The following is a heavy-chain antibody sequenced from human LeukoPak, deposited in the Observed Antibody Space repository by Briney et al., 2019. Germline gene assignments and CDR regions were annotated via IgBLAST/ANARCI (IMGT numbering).Heavy chain of an antibody. V-gene: IGHV4-34*01. CDR1: GGSFSGYY. CDR2: INHSGST. Sequence: SETLSLTCAVYGGSFSGYYWSWIHQPPGKGLEWIGEINHSGSTNYNPSLRSRVTISVDTSKNQFSLKLSSVTAADTAVYYCARGPARRFDYWGQGTLVTVSS. J-gene: IGHJ4*02. CDR3: ARGPARRFDY.